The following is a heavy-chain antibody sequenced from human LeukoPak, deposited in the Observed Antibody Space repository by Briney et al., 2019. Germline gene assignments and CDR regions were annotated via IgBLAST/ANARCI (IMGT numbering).Heavy chain of an antibody. J-gene: IGHJ4*02. CDR3: ARYPRYGSGSYYTSIDY. CDR1: GYTFTSYG. CDR2: ISAYNGNT. D-gene: IGHD3-10*01. V-gene: IGHV1-18*01. Sequence: GASVKVSCKASGYTFTSYGISWVRRAPGQGLEWMGWISAYNGNTNYAQKLQGRVTMTTDTSTSTAYMELRSLRSDDTAVYCCARYPRYGSGSYYTSIDYWGQGTLVTVSS.